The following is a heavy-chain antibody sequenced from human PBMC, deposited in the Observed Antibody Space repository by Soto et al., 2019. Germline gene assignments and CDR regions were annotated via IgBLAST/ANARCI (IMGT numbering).Heavy chain of an antibody. CDR3: ASDSRFLAYCGGDCYSGLDY. CDR2: IIPIFGTA. V-gene: IGHV1-69*13. CDR1: GGTFSSYA. J-gene: IGHJ4*02. D-gene: IGHD2-21*02. Sequence: SVKVSWKASGGTFSSYAISWVRQAPGQGLEGMGGIIPIFGTANYAQKFPRRLTITAAESTSTAYMELSSLRSEDTAVYYCASDSRFLAYCGGDCYSGLDYWGQGTLVTVSS.